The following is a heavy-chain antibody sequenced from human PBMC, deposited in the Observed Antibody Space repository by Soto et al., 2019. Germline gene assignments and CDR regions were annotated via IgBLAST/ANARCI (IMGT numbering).Heavy chain of an antibody. CDR2: INPNSGGT. CDR3: ARDLGVGANTMDV. CDR1: GYTLTGYY. V-gene: IGHV1-2*04. J-gene: IGHJ6*02. D-gene: IGHD1-26*01. Sequence: QVQLVQSGAEVKKPGASVKVSCKASGYTLTGYYMHWVRQAPGQGLEWMGWINPNSGGTNYAQKFQGWVTMTRDTSISTAYMELSRLTSDDTAVYYCARDLGVGANTMDVWGQGTTVTVSS.